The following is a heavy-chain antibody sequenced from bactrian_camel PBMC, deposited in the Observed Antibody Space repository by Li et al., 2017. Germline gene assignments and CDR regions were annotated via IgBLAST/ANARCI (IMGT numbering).Heavy chain of an antibody. CDR3: VRSRGAVPRPASFAIYTDKDAS. V-gene: IGHV3S9*01. CDR2: IESDGST. Sequence: HVQLVESGGGSVQVGGSLRLSCVASGDTIGRYCMGWFRQIPDREREGVAGIESDGSTSYADSVKGRLTISRDNAMNTVYLQMNDLKPEDTGIYYCVRSRGAVPRPASFAIYTDKDASGGQGTQVTVS. D-gene: IGHD1*01. CDR1: GDTIGRYC. J-gene: IGHJ6*01.